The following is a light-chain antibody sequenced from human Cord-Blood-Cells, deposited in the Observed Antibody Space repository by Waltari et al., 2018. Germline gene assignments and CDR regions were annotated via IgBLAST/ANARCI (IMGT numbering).Light chain of an antibody. CDR1: SGSIASNY. Sequence: SESPGKTVASSCTRRSGSIASNYVQWYQQRPGSSPTTVIYEDNQRPSGVPDRFSGSIDSSSNSASLTISGLKTEDESDYYCQSYDSSNWVFGGGTKLTVL. V-gene: IGLV6-57*01. CDR3: QSYDSSNWV. J-gene: IGLJ3*02. CDR2: EDN.